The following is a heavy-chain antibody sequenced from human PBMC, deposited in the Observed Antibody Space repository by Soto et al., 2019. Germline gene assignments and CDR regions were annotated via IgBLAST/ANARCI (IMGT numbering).Heavy chain of an antibody. V-gene: IGHV4-4*07. CDR1: GGSISGSC. Sequence: ESLSVTCTFAGGSISGSCWICTRPPAVEVVAWLGRTYTSGSTNYTPSLKSRVNMSVDTSKNQFSLKLSSVTAADTAVYYCARVQNYDFWSGYLSYYYYAMDVWGQGT. CDR2: TYTSGST. CDR3: ARVQNYDFWSGYLSYYYYAMDV. J-gene: IGHJ6*02. D-gene: IGHD3-3*01.